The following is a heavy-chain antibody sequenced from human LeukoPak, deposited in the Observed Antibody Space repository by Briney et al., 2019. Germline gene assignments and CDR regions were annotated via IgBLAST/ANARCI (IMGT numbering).Heavy chain of an antibody. CDR2: FDPEDGET. V-gene: IGHV1-24*01. CDR3: ATASFVVGMLAVAHMGHIFDP. D-gene: IGHD2-21*01. J-gene: IGHJ5*02. CDR1: GYTLTELS. Sequence: ASVKVSCKVSGYTLTELSMHWVRQAPGKGLEWMGGFDPEDGETIYAQKFQGRVTMTEDTSTGTAYMELSSLRSEDTAVYYCATASFVVGMLAVAHMGHIFDPWGQGTLVTVSS.